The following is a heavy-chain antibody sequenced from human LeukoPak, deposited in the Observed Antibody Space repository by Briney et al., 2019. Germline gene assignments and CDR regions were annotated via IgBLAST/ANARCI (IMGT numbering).Heavy chain of an antibody. CDR3: AREHIAVREVRGSWFDP. V-gene: IGHV4-34*01. CDR2: INHSGST. Sequence: SETLSLTCAVYGGSFSGYYWSWIRQPPGKGLEWIGEINHSGSTNYNPSRKSRVTISVDTSKNQFSLKLSSVTAADTAVYYCAREHIAVREVRGSWFDPWGQGTLVTVSS. J-gene: IGHJ5*02. D-gene: IGHD6-19*01. CDR1: GGSFSGYY.